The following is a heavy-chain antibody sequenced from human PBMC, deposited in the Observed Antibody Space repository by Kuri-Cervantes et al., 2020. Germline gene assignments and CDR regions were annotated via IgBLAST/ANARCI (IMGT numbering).Heavy chain of an antibody. Sequence: SETLSLTCTVSGGSVRSHYWSWIRQPPGKGLEWIGYIYYSGSTYYNPSLKSRVTISVDTSKNQFSLKLSSVTAADTAVYYCARVTSFLEWLLSYFDYWGQGTLVTVSS. D-gene: IGHD3-3*01. CDR2: IYYSGST. CDR3: ARVTSFLEWLLSYFDY. CDR1: GGSVRSHY. J-gene: IGHJ4*02. V-gene: IGHV4-59*08.